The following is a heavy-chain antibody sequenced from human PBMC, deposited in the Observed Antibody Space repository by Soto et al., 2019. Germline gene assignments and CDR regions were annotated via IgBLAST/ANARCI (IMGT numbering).Heavy chain of an antibody. CDR2: SHYSGST. CDR1: GGSISSSNYY. V-gene: IGHV4-39*01. J-gene: IGHJ6*02. CDR3: ATGHIYGQPDYYYYYGMDV. D-gene: IGHD5-18*01. Sequence: LSLTCTVSGGSISSSNYYWGWIRQPPRKGLEWISSSHYSGSTYYNPSLKSRLTISVDTSKNQFSLKLTSVTAADTAVYYCATGHIYGQPDYYYYYGMDVWGQGTAVTVSS.